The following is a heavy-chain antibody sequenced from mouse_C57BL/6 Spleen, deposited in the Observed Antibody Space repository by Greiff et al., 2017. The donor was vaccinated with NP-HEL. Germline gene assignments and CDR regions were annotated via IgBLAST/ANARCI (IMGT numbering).Heavy chain of an antibody. CDR3: AFITTVVATK. CDR2: INPSTGGT. J-gene: IGHJ2*01. V-gene: IGHV1-42*01. CDR1: GYSFTGYY. D-gene: IGHD1-1*01. Sequence: EVQLQQSGPELVKPGASVKISCKASGYSFTGYYMNWVKQSPEKSLEWIGEINPSTGGTTYNQKFKAKATLTVDKSSSTAYMQLKSLTSEDSAVYYCAFITTVVATKWGQGTTLTVSS.